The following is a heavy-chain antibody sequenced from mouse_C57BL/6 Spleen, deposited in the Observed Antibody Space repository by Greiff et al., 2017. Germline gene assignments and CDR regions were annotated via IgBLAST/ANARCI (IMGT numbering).Heavy chain of an antibody. D-gene: IGHD3-2*02. CDR3: GRGQLRLREGFAY. CDR1: GYTFTSYW. CDR2: IDPSDSDT. V-gene: IGHV1-52*01. J-gene: IGHJ3*01. Sequence: QVQLQQPGAELVRPGSSVKLSCKASGYTFTSYWMHWVKQRPIQGLEWIGNIDPSDSDTHYNQKFKDKATLTVDKSSSPAYLPHSRLTSEDAAVYYGGRGQLRLREGFAYWGQGTLVTVSA.